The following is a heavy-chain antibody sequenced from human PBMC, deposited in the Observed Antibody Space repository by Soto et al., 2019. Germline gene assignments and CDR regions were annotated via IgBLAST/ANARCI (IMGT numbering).Heavy chain of an antibody. Sequence: SVKVSCKASGGTFSSYAISWVRQAPGQGLEWMGGIIPIFGTANYAQKFQGRVTITADESTSTAYMELSSLRSEDTAVYYCARARRGYSSSSTINWVDPWGQGTLVTVSS. CDR3: ARARRGYSSSSTINWVDP. D-gene: IGHD6-6*01. V-gene: IGHV1-69*13. CDR2: IIPIFGTA. CDR1: GGTFSSYA. J-gene: IGHJ5*02.